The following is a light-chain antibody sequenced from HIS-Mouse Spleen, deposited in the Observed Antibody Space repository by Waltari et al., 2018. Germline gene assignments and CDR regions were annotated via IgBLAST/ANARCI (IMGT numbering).Light chain of an antibody. J-gene: IGLJ3*02. CDR2: EGS. CDR3: CSYAGSSSWV. V-gene: IGLV2-23*01. CDR1: SSCVGSDSL. Sequence: HSALTHPASAPGAPGQPTTNPCTGTSSCVGSDSLVSWYQQHPGKAPKLMIYEGSKRPSGVSNRFSGSKSGNTASLTISGLQAEDEADYYCCSYAGSSSWVFGGGTKLTVL.